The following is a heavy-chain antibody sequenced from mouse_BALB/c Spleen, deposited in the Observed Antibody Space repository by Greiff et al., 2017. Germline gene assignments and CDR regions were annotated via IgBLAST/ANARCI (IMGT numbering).Heavy chain of an antibody. CDR2: ISYSGST. CDR3: ATDRSSSAWFAY. V-gene: IGHV3-2*02. CDR1: GYSITSDYA. J-gene: IGHJ3*01. D-gene: IGHD1-1*01. Sequence: EVKLVESGPGLVKPSQSLSLTCTVTGYSITSDYAWNWIRQFPGNKLEWMGYISYSGSTSYNPSLKSRISITRDTSKNQFFLQLNSVTTEDTATYYCATDRSSSAWFAYWGQGTLVTVSA.